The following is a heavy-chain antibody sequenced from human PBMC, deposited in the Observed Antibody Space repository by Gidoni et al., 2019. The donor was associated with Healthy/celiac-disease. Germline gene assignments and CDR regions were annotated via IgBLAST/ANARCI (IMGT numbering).Heavy chain of an antibody. CDR3: ARENQGGGAIYYYYGMDV. Sequence: QVQLVESGGGVVQPGRSLRLSCAASGFTFSRYALHWVRPAPGKGLEWLVVISYDGSNKYYADSVKGRFTISRDNSKNPLDLQMNILRAEDTAVYYCARENQGGGAIYYYYGMDVWGQGTTVTVSS. D-gene: IGHD3-16*01. CDR2: ISYDGSNK. V-gene: IGHV3-30*04. CDR1: GFTFSRYA. J-gene: IGHJ6*02.